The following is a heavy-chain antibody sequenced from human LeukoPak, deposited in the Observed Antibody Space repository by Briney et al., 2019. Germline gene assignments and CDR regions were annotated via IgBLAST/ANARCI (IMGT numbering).Heavy chain of an antibody. CDR1: GGSISSSSYY. CDR2: IYYSGST. D-gene: IGHD3-3*01. V-gene: IGHV4-39*07. J-gene: IGHJ5*02. CDR3: ARARRITVFGVVIGIQNWFDP. Sequence: SETLSLTCTVSGGSISSSSYYWGWIRQPPGKGLEWIGSIYYSGSTYYSPSLKSRVTISVDTSKNQFSLKLSSVTAADTAVYYCARARRITVFGVVIGIQNWFDPWGQGTLVTVSS.